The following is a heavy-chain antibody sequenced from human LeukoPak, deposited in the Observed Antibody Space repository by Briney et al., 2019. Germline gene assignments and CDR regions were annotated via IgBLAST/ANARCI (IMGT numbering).Heavy chain of an antibody. CDR3: ARDRPKTIFGVVIIRAGLDY. D-gene: IGHD3-3*01. V-gene: IGHV3-7*01. CDR2: IKQDGSEK. J-gene: IGHJ4*02. Sequence: GSLRLSCAASGFTFSSYWMSWVRQAPGKGLEWVANIKQDGSEKYYVDSVKGRFTISRDNAKNSLYLQMNSLRAEDTAVYYCARDRPKTIFGVVIIRAGLDYWGQGTLVTVSS. CDR1: GFTFSSYW.